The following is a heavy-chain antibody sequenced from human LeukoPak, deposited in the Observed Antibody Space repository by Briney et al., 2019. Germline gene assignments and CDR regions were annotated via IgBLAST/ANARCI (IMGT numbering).Heavy chain of an antibody. CDR2: ISSSSSYI. CDR3: ARAALDDY. Sequence: GGSLRLSCAASGFTFSSYAMSWVRQAPGKGLEWVSAISSSSSYIYYADSVKGRFTISRDNAKNSLYLQMNSLRAEDTAVYYCARAALDDYWGQGTLVTVSS. D-gene: IGHD1-1*01. J-gene: IGHJ4*02. CDR1: GFTFSSYA. V-gene: IGHV3-21*01.